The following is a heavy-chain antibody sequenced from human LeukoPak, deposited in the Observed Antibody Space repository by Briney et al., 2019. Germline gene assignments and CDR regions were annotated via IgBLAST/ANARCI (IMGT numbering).Heavy chain of an antibody. D-gene: IGHD2-21*01. Sequence: PGASLRLSCAASGFTFSSYAMSWVRQAPGKGLEWVSAISGSGGSTYYADSAKGRFTISRDNSKNTLYLQMNSLRAEDTAVYYCAKDPGDIVAFDPWGQGTLVTVSS. V-gene: IGHV3-23*01. J-gene: IGHJ5*02. CDR3: AKDPGDIVAFDP. CDR2: ISGSGGST. CDR1: GFTFSSYA.